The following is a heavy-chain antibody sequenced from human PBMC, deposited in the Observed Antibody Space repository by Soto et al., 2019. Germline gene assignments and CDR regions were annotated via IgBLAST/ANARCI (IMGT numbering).Heavy chain of an antibody. J-gene: IGHJ6*03. V-gene: IGHV3-48*01. CDR1: GFTFSSYS. D-gene: IGHD1-1*01. CDR2: ISSSSSTI. Sequence: GGSLRLSCAASGFTFSSYSMNWVRQAPGKGLEWVSYISSSSSTIYYADSVKGRFTISRDNAKNSLYLQMNSLRAEDTAVYYCVIGLERITGYMDVWGNGTTGTVS. CDR3: VIGLERITGYMDV.